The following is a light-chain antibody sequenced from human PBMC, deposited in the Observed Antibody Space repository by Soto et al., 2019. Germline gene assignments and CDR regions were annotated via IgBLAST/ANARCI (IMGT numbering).Light chain of an antibody. CDR2: EVS. Sequence: QSVLTQPASVSGSPGQSITIFCTGTSSDVGGYNYLSWYQQHPGKAPKVMIYEVSNRPSGVSNRFSGSKSGNTASLTISGLQAEDEAEYFCSSYTASGTPVFGGGTKLTVL. CDR1: SSDVGGYNY. CDR3: SSYTASGTPV. V-gene: IGLV2-14*01. J-gene: IGLJ3*02.